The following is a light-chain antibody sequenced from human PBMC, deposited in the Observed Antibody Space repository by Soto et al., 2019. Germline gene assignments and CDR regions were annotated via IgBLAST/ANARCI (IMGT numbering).Light chain of an antibody. CDR1: QGIRNA. CDR3: LQHDTYPYT. V-gene: IGKV1-17*01. Sequence: DIQMTQSPSSLSASVGDRVTLTCRASQGIRNALAWYQKKPGKAPDRLIYSAYILQSGVSSRFSGSGSGTYFTLTITSLQPEDFASYYCLQHDTYPYTFGQGTKLEIK. J-gene: IGKJ2*01. CDR2: SAY.